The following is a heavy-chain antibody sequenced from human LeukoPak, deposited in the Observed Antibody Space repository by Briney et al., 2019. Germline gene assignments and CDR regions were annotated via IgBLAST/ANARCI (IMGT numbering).Heavy chain of an antibody. Sequence: PSGTLSLTCAVYGGSFSGYYWSWIRQPPGKGLEWIGEINHSGSTNYNPSLKSRVTISVDTSKNQFSLKLSSVTAADTAVYYCAKGYSSGWYRDAFDIWGQGTMVTVSS. CDR2: INHSGST. J-gene: IGHJ3*02. CDR3: AKGYSSGWYRDAFDI. D-gene: IGHD6-19*01. CDR1: GGSFSGYY. V-gene: IGHV4-34*01.